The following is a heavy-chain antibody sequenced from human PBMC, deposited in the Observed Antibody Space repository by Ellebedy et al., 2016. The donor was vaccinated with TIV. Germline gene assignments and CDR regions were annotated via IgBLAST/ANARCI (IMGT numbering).Heavy chain of an antibody. CDR2: IYYSGST. D-gene: IGHD4-11*01. CDR1: GGSISSGGYF. J-gene: IGHJ4*02. V-gene: IGHV4-31*03. Sequence: SETLSLTCTVSGGSISSGGYFWSWIRQHPGKGLEWTGYIYYSGSTSYNPSLKSRVTISVDTSKQQFSLKLSSVTAADTAVYYCARSPGRNDYTIFNWGQGTLVTVSS. CDR3: ARSPGRNDYTIFN.